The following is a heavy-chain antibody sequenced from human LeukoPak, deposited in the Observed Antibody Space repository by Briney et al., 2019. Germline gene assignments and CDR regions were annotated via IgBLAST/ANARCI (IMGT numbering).Heavy chain of an antibody. J-gene: IGHJ4*02. CDR3: ARHLYGSGSYYYYFDY. CDR1: GYTFTGYY. CDR2: INPNSGGT. V-gene: IGHV1-2*02. Sequence: ASVKVSCKASGYTFTGYYMHWVRQAPGQGLEWMGWINPNSGGTNYAQKFQGRVTMTRDTSISTAYMELSRLRSDDTAVYYCARHLYGSGSYYYYFDYWGQGTLVTVSS. D-gene: IGHD3-10*01.